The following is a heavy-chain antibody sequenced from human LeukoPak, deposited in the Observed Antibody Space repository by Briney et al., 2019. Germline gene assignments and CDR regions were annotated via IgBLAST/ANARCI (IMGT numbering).Heavy chain of an antibody. Sequence: SETLSLTCAVYGGSFSSYYWSWIRQPAGKGLEWIGRIYTSGSTNYNPSLKSRVTMSVDTSKNQFSLKLSSVTAADTAVYYCARDRLPGAVAVTWFDPWGQGTLVTVSS. CDR3: ARDRLPGAVAVTWFDP. CDR1: GGSFSSYY. CDR2: IYTSGST. J-gene: IGHJ5*02. V-gene: IGHV4-4*07. D-gene: IGHD6-19*01.